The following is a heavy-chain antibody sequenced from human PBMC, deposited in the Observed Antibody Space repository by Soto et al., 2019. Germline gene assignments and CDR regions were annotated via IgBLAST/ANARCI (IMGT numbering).Heavy chain of an antibody. J-gene: IGHJ6*03. V-gene: IGHV3-48*01. CDR2: ISSSSSTI. CDR1: GFTFSSYS. CDR3: ARSGYCSSTSCYPNYYYYMDV. D-gene: IGHD2-2*01. Sequence: GGSLRLSCAASGFTFSSYSMNWVRQAPGKGLEWVSYISSSSSTIYYTDSVKGRFTISRDNAKNSLYLQMNSLRAEDTAVYYCARSGYCSSTSCYPNYYYYMDVWGKGTTVTVSS.